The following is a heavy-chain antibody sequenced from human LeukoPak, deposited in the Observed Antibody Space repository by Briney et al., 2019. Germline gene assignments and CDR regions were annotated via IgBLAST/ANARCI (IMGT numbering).Heavy chain of an antibody. CDR2: IDTRGNT. CDR3: ATYDMATIYFQS. V-gene: IGHV4-34*01. Sequence: SETLSLTCDVYGGSLSGSYWTWIRQSPGKGLEWVREIDTRGNTNYSPSLKSRLTMSIDTSQKRFTLKLKSVAAADTAVYFCATYDMATIYFQSWGQGTLVTVSS. CDR1: GGSLSGSY. J-gene: IGHJ4*02. D-gene: IGHD5-24*01.